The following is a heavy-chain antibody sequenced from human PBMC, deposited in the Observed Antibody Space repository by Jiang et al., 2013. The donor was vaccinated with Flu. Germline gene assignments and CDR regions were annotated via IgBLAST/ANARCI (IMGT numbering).Heavy chain of an antibody. J-gene: IGHJ3*02. CDR1: GFTFSSYG. CDR2: IWYDGSNV. Sequence: QLVESGGGVVQPGRSLTLSCSASGFTFSSYGMHWVRQAPGKGLEWVAVIWYDGSNVNYMDSVKGRFTISRDNSKNTVYLQLNRLTPADTAVYYCAKDPREYGDYALGTFDIWGQGTMVTVSS. CDR3: AKDPREYGDYALGTFDI. V-gene: IGHV3-30*18. D-gene: IGHD4-17*01.